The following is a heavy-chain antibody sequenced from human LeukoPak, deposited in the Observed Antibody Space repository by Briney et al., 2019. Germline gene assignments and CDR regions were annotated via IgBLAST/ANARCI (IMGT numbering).Heavy chain of an antibody. D-gene: IGHD6-19*01. CDR2: VKPDGSDK. Sequence: PGGSLRLSCAASGFTFSSYWMSWVRQAPGKGLEWVANVKPDGSDKYYVGSVKGRFTISRDNSKNTLYLQMNSLRAEDTAVYYCAREAEQWLSTWDYWGQGTLVTVSS. CDR3: AREAEQWLSTWDY. J-gene: IGHJ4*02. CDR1: GFTFSSYW. V-gene: IGHV3-7*01.